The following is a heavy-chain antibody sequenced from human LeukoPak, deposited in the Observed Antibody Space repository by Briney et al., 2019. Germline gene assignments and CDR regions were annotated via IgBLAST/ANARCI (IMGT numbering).Heavy chain of an antibody. Sequence: GGSLRLSCAASGFTFSSYEMTWVRQAPGKGLEWVSYISSSGSTTHYADSVKGRFTFSRDNAKNSLYLQMNSLRAEDTAVYYCARERLSAFDMWGQGTMVTVSS. CDR3: ARERLSAFDM. D-gene: IGHD3-3*02. CDR1: GFTFSSYE. V-gene: IGHV3-48*03. J-gene: IGHJ3*02. CDR2: ISSSGSTT.